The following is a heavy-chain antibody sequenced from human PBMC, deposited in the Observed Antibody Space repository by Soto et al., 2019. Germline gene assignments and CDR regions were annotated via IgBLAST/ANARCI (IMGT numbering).Heavy chain of an antibody. D-gene: IGHD3-22*01. CDR2: INHSGST. Sequence: PSETLSLTCAVYGGSFSGYYWGWIRQPPGKGLEWIGEINHSGSTNYNPSLKSRVTISVDTSKNQFSLKLSSVTAADTAVYYCARRVSWYYYDSSGYYAHFDYWGQGTLVTVSS. V-gene: IGHV4-34*01. CDR3: ARRVSWYYYDSSGYYAHFDY. J-gene: IGHJ4*02. CDR1: GGSFSGYY.